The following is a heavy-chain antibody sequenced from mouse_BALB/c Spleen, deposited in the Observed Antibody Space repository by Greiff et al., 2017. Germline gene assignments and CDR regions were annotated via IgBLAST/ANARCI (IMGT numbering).Heavy chain of an antibody. CDR3: ARGTFAY. CDR2: ISYSGST. V-gene: IGHV3-2*02. J-gene: IGHJ3*01. CDR1: GYSITSDYA. Sequence: EVMLVESGPGLVKPSQSLSLTCTVTGYSITSDYAWNWIRQFPGNKLEWMGYISYSGSTSYNPSLKSRISITRDTSKNQFFLQLNSVTTEDTATYYCARGTFAYWGQGTLVTVSA. D-gene: IGHD3-3*01.